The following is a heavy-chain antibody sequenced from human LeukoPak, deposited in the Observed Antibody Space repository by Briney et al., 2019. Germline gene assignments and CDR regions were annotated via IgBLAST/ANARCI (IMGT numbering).Heavy chain of an antibody. J-gene: IGHJ4*02. V-gene: IGHV3-30*04. D-gene: IGHD2-2*01. CDR3: ARDLVVVPAGPVGFDY. CDR2: ISYDGSNK. CDR1: GFTFSSYA. Sequence: GGSLRLPCAASGFTFSSYAMHWVRQAPGKGLEWVAVISYDGSNKYYADSVKGRFTISRDNSKNTLYLQMNSLRAEDTAVYYCARDLVVVPAGPVGFDYWGQGTLVTVSS.